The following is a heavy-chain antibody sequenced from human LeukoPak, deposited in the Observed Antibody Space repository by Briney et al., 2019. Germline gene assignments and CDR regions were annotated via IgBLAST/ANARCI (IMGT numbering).Heavy chain of an antibody. J-gene: IGHJ3*02. V-gene: IGHV4-59*08. D-gene: IGHD5-18*01. CDR2: IYYSGST. CDR3: ASTRGHSYGWGAFDI. CDR1: GGSISTYY. Sequence: PSETLSLTCTVSGGSISTYYWNWIRQPPGKGLEWIGYIYYSGSTNYNPSLKSRVTISVDTSKNQFSLKLTSVTAADTAVYYCASTRGHSYGWGAFDIWGQGTMVTVSS.